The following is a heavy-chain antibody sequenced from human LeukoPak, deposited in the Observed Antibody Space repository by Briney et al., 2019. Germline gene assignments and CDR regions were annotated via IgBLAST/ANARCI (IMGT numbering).Heavy chain of an antibody. J-gene: IGHJ6*02. CDR1: GGSISSYY. V-gene: IGHV4-59*01. Sequence: SETLSLTCSVSGGSISSYYWSWIRQPPGKGLEWIGYIYYSGSTNYNPSLKSRVTISVDTSKNQFSLKLSSVTAADTAVYYCARGNGYGYYYYYYGMDVWGQGTTVTVSS. D-gene: IGHD3-16*01. CDR2: IYYSGST. CDR3: ARGNGYGYYYYYYGMDV.